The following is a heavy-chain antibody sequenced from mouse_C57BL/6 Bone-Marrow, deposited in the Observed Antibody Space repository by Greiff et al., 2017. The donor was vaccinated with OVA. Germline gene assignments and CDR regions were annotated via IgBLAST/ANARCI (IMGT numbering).Heavy chain of an antibody. CDR2: IYYSGTI. V-gene: IGHV3-5*01. CDR3: ARTDYYHDRYFDV. CDR1: GISITTGNYR. Sequence: EVKLQESGPGLVKPSQTVFLTCTVTGISITTGNYRWSWIRQFPGNKLEWIGYIYYSGTITYNPSLTSRTTITRDTPKNQFFLEMNSLTAEDTATYYCARTDYYHDRYFDVWGTGTTVTVSS. D-gene: IGHD1-1*01. J-gene: IGHJ1*03.